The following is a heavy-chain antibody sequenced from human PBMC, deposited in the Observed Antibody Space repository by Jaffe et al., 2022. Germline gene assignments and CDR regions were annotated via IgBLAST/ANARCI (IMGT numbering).Heavy chain of an antibody. CDR1: GFTFSSYG. V-gene: IGHV3-30*02. CDR3: AKDRTSGGILTGYLPLGY. Sequence: QVQLVESGGGLVQPGGSLRLSCAASGFTFSSYGMHWVRQAPGKGLEWVAFIRYDGSNKYYADSVKGRFTISRDNSKNTLYLQMNSLRAEDTAVYYCAKDRTSGGILTGYLPLGYWGQGTLVTVSS. D-gene: IGHD3-9*01. CDR2: IRYDGSNK. J-gene: IGHJ4*02.